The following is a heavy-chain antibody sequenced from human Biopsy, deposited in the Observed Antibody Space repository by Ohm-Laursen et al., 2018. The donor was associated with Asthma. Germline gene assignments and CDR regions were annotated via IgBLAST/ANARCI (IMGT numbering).Heavy chain of an antibody. V-gene: IGHV4-59*12. J-gene: IGHJ6*02. CDR3: ARFRSDQTGYGDYYYYGMDV. CDR1: GDSISSYH. Sequence: SETLSLTCTVSGDSISSYHWSWIRQPPGKGLERIGYVFYGGATNYNPSLKSRVTISVDTSKNQFSLKLSSVTAADTAVYYCARFRSDQTGYGDYYYYGMDVWGQGTTVTVSS. D-gene: IGHD4-17*01. CDR2: VFYGGAT.